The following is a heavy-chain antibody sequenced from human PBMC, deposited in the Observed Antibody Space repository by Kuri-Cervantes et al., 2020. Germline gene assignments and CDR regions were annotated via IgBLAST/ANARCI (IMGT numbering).Heavy chain of an antibody. D-gene: IGHD3-10*01. V-gene: IGHV3-23*01. J-gene: IGHJ6*03. Sequence: ETLSLTCAASGFTFSSYAMSWVRQAPGKGLEWVSVISYSGGNTYYAESVKGRFTISRDNSKNTLYLQMNSLRAEDTAVYYCARDWEENMVQGVIGQKNYYYYMDVWGKGTTVTVSS. CDR3: ARDWEENMVQGVIGQKNYYYYMDV. CDR1: GFTFSSYA. CDR2: ISYSGGNT.